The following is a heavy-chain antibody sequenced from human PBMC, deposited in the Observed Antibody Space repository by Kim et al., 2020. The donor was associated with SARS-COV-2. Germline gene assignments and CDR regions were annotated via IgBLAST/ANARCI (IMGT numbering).Heavy chain of an antibody. CDR1: GFTFSSYA. D-gene: IGHD6-6*01. Sequence: GGSLRLSCAASGFTFSSYAMSWVRQAPGKGLEWVSAISGSGGSTYYADSMKGRFTISRDNSKNTLYLQMNSLRAEDTAVYYCAKDYLAARRYGMDVWGQGTTVTVSS. V-gene: IGHV3-23*01. J-gene: IGHJ6*02. CDR2: ISGSGGST. CDR3: AKDYLAARRYGMDV.